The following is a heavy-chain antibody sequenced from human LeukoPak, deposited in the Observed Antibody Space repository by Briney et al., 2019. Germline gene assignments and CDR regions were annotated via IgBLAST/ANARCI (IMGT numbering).Heavy chain of an antibody. J-gene: IGHJ3*01. D-gene: IGHD3-16*01. CDR3: AKDSYSYNGTFDAFDL. Sequence: GGSLRLSCAASGFTFRMYAMTWVRQAPGKGLEWVSSIDGGAGAPHYADSVKGRFTISRDDSKNTLFLQMKSLRAEDTAIYYCAKDSYSYNGTFDAFDLWGQGTMVTVSS. CDR1: GFTFRMYA. CDR2: IDGGAGAP. V-gene: IGHV3-23*01.